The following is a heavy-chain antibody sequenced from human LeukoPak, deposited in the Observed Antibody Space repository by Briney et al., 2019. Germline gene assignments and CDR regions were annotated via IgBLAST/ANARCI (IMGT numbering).Heavy chain of an antibody. V-gene: IGHV4-39*07. CDR1: GGSISSGSYY. CDR2: INHSGST. J-gene: IGHJ4*02. CDR3: ASGQQLFYGY. D-gene: IGHD6-13*01. Sequence: SETLSLTCTVSGGSISSGSYYWSWIRQPPGKGLEWIGEINHSGSTNYNPSLKSRVTISVDTSKNQFSLKLSSVTAADTAVYYCASGQQLFYGYWGQGTLVTVSS.